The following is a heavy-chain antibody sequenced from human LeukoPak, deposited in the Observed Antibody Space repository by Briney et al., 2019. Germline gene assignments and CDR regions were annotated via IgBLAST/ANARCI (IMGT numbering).Heavy chain of an antibody. CDR1: GFTFSSYA. CDR3: ANGSPATIFGVEAMGY. CDR2: ISGSGST. J-gene: IGHJ4*02. Sequence: GGSLRLSCVASGFTFSSYAMTWVRQAPGKGLEWVSAISGSGSTYYADSVKGRFTISRDNSKNTLYLQMNSLRAEDTAVYYCANGSPATIFGVEAMGYWGQGTLVIASS. D-gene: IGHD3-3*01. V-gene: IGHV3-23*01.